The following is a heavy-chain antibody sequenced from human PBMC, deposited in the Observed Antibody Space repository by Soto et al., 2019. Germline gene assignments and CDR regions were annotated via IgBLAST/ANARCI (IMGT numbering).Heavy chain of an antibody. CDR1: GGSISSYY. Sequence: PSETLSLTCTVSGGSISSYYWSLIRQPPGKGLEWIGYIYYSGSTNYNPSLKSRVTISVDTSKNQFSLKLSSVTAADTAVYYCARLYYGFWSATSPKAGYYYYYMDVWGKGTTVTVSS. CDR3: ARLYYGFWSATSPKAGYYYYYMDV. J-gene: IGHJ6*03. V-gene: IGHV4-59*01. D-gene: IGHD3-3*01. CDR2: IYYSGST.